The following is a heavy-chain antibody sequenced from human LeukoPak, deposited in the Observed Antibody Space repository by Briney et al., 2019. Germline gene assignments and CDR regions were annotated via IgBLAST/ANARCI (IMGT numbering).Heavy chain of an antibody. CDR2: IYYSGST. V-gene: IGHV4-59*12. CDR3: ARDRRSWFDP. CDR1: GGSISSYY. Sequence: SETLSLTCTVSGGSISSYYWSWIRQPPGKGLEWIGYIYYSGSTYYNPSLKSRVTISVDTSKNQFSLKLSSVTAADTAVYYCARDRRSWFDPWGQGTLVTVSS. J-gene: IGHJ5*02.